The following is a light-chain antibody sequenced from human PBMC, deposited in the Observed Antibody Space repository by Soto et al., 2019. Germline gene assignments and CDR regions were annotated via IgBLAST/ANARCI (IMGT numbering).Light chain of an antibody. CDR1: QSISSW. CDR2: KAS. V-gene: IGKV1-5*03. CDR3: QQYNSYWT. J-gene: IGKJ1*01. Sequence: DVQITQSPSTLSASVGDRVTITCRASQSISSWLAWYQQKPGKAPKLLIYKASSLESGVPSRFSGSGSGTEFTLTIISLQPDDFATYYCQQYNSYWTFGQGTKVEIK.